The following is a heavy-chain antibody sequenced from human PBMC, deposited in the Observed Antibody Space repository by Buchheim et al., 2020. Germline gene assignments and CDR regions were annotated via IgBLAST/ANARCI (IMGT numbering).Heavy chain of an antibody. CDR3: ARGDTAMVTDYYYGMDV. D-gene: IGHD5-18*01. CDR2: INPSGGST. Sequence: QVQLVQSGAEVKKPGASVKVSCKASGYTFTSYYMHWVRQAPGQGLEWMGIINPSGGSTSYAQKFQGRVTMTRGTSTRTDYMELSSLRSEDTAVYYCARGDTAMVTDYYYGMDVWGQGTT. V-gene: IGHV1-46*01. J-gene: IGHJ6*02. CDR1: GYTFTSYY.